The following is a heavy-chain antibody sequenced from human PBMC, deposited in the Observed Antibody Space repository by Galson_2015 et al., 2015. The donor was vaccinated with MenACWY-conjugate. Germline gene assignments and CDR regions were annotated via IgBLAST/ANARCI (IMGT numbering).Heavy chain of an antibody. V-gene: IGHV4-39*01. CDR3: VRPPAGYFGSGNHAFDI. Sequence: LSLTCNISGASISGSSYYWGWIRQPPGKGLEWIVSAYYRGSTYYKSSLKSRVTISLDASQNQVSLRLSSVTAADTAVYYCVRPPAGYFGSGNHAFDIWGPGTMVTVSS. CDR1: GASISGSSYY. D-gene: IGHD3-10*01. CDR2: AYYRGST. J-gene: IGHJ3*02.